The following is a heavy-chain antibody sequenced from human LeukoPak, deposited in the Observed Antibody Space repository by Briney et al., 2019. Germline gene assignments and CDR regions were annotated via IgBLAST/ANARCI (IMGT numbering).Heavy chain of an antibody. CDR2: IYHSGST. CDR1: GGSISSDSYY. J-gene: IGHJ5*01. CDR3: ARDEVEVTTDS. D-gene: IGHD1-26*01. V-gene: IGHV4-39*07. Sequence: PSETLSLTCTVYGGSISSDSYYWGWIRQPPGKGLEWIGSIYHSGSTYYNPSLKSRVTISVDTSKNQFSLKLSSVTAADTAVYYCARDEVEVTTDSWGQGTLVTVSS.